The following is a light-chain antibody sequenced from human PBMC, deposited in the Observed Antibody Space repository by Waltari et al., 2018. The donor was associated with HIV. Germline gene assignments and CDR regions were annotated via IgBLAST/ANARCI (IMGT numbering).Light chain of an antibody. CDR1: NIESNS. V-gene: IGLV3-21*04. CDR3: QVWDSSSDHWV. J-gene: IGLJ3*02. CDR2: YAS. Sequence: SNVLTQPPSVSVAPGKTARITCGGNNIESNSVHWYQQKPGQAPLPVLSYASDRPSGIPERFSGSNSGNTATLTISRVEVGDEADYYCQVWDSSSDHWVFGGGTKLTVL.